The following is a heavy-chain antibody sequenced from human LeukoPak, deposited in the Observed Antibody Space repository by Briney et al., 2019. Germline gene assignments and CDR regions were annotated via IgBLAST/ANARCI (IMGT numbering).Heavy chain of an antibody. Sequence: SVKVSCKASGGTFSSYAISWVRQAPGQGLEWMGRIIPILGIANYAQKFQGRVTITADKSTSTAYMELSSLRSEDTAVYYCATTSKYYDILTGYPHDAFDIWGQGTMVTVSS. CDR2: IIPILGIA. CDR3: ATTSKYYDILTGYPHDAFDI. CDR1: GGTFSSYA. J-gene: IGHJ3*02. V-gene: IGHV1-69*04. D-gene: IGHD3-9*01.